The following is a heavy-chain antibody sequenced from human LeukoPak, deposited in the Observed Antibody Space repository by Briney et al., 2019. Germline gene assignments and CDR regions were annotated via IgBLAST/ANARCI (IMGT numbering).Heavy chain of an antibody. D-gene: IGHD5-18*01. V-gene: IGHV3-21*01. CDR2: ISSSSSYI. J-gene: IGHJ4*02. CDR1: GFTLSSYN. CDR3: ARVPGYDYFDS. Sequence: GGSLRLSCAASGFTLSSYNMNWVRQAPGKGLEWVSSISSSSSYIYYADSVKGRFTISRDNAKNSLYLQMNSLRVEDTAVYYCARVPGYDYFDSWGQGTLVTVSS.